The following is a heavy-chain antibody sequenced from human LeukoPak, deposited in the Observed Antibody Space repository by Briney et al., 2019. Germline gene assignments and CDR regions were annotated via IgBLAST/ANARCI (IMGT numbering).Heavy chain of an antibody. CDR3: ARSTFSWFDP. Sequence: GESLKISCKGSGYSFTNYWIGWVRQMPGKGLEWMGIIYPGDSNTRYSPSFQGQITISADKSISTAYLHWSSLTASDTAMYYCARSTFSWFDPWGQGTLVTVSS. CDR1: GYSFTNYW. J-gene: IGHJ5*02. V-gene: IGHV5-51*01. CDR2: IYPGDSNT.